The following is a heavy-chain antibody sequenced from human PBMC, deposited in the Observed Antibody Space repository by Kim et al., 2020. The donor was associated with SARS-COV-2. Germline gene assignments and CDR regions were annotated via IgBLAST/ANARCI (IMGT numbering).Heavy chain of an antibody. V-gene: IGHV7-4-1*02. J-gene: IGHJ5*02. CDR2: INTNTGNP. D-gene: IGHD3-10*01. Sequence: ASVKVSCKASGYTFTSYAMNWVRQAPGQGLEWMGWINTNTGNPTYAQGFTGRFVFSLDTSVSTAYLQISSLKAEDTAVYYCARGSPMVRGVIIGGNWFDPWGQGTLVTVSS. CDR3: ARGSPMVRGVIIGGNWFDP. CDR1: GYTFTSYA.